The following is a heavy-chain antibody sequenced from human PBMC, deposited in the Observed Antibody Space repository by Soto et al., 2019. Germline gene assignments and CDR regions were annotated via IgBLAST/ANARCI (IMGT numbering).Heavy chain of an antibody. J-gene: IGHJ4*02. CDR1: GGSFSGYY. CDR3: ARGPYCSSTSCYGVAAAWLADY. D-gene: IGHD2-2*01. V-gene: IGHV4-34*01. Sequence: SETLSLTCAVYGGSFSGYYWSWIRQPPGKGLEWIGEINHSGSTNYNPSLKSRVTISVDTSKNQFSLKLSSVPAADTAVYYCARGPYCSSTSCYGVAAAWLADYWGQGTLVTVSS. CDR2: INHSGST.